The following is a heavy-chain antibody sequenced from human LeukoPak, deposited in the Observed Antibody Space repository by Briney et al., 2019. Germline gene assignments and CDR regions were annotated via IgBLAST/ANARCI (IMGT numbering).Heavy chain of an antibody. CDR2: ISAYNGNT. D-gene: IGHD4-17*01. CDR3: ARDLPTVTTGFLDY. V-gene: IGHV1-18*01. J-gene: IGHJ4*02. Sequence: ASVKVSCKASGYTFTSYGISWVRQAPGQGLEWMGWISAYNGNTNYAQKLQGRVTMTTDTSTSTVYMELSSLRSEDTAVYYCARDLPTVTTGFLDYWGQGTLVTVSS. CDR1: GYTFTSYG.